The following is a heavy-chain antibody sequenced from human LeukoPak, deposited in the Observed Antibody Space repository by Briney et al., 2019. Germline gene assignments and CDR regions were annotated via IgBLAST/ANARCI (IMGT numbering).Heavy chain of an antibody. Sequence: GGSLRLSCAASGLTFSSYWMHWVRQAPGKGLVWVSRINGDGSTTNYADSVKGRFTISRDNAKNTLYLQMNSLRAEDTAVYYCASDLYLGYGGQGTLVTVSS. J-gene: IGHJ4*02. CDR3: ASDLYLGY. CDR2: INGDGSTT. D-gene: IGHD3-16*01. V-gene: IGHV3-74*01. CDR1: GLTFSSYW.